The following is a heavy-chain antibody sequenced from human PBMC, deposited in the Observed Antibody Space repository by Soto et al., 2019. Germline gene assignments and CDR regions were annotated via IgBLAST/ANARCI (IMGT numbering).Heavy chain of an antibody. CDR3: ARTGDSSGYYLDY. V-gene: IGHV3-21*01. Sequence: SGGPLRLACTGSIFTIRDYNMNLVRQVPGKGLEWVSSVSSSSSFIYYADSVKGRFTISRDNAKNSLYLQMNSLRAEDTAVYYCARTGDSSGYYLDYWGQGTLVTVSS. D-gene: IGHD3-22*01. CDR1: IFTIRDYN. J-gene: IGHJ4*02. CDR2: VSSSSSFI.